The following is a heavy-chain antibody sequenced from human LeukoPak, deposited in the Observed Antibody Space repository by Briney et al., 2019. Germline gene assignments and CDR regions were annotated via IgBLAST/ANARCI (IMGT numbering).Heavy chain of an antibody. V-gene: IGHV3-7*03. Sequence: GGSLRLSCAASGFTFSNYWMHWVRQAPGKGLEWVANIKQDGSERFYVDSGKGRFTISRDNSKDTLYLQMNGLRAEDTAVYFCAKQSAGSAAWYSLHYDFWGQGTLVTVSS. CDR3: AKQSAGSAAWYSLHYDF. D-gene: IGHD6-13*01. J-gene: IGHJ4*02. CDR1: GFTFSNYW. CDR2: IKQDGSER.